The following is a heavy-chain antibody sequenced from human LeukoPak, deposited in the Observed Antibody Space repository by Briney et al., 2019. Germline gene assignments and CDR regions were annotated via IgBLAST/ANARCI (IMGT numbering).Heavy chain of an antibody. CDR3: ARVLMTTVFPNRFDP. CDR2: IYYSGST. V-gene: IGHV4-39*01. Sequence: SETLSLTCTVSGGSISSSSYYWGWIRQPPGKGLEWIGSIYYSGSTYYNPSLKSRVTISVDTSKNQFSLKLSSVTAADTAVYYCARVLMTTVFPNRFDPWSQGTLVTVSS. J-gene: IGHJ5*02. D-gene: IGHD4-17*01. CDR1: GGSISSSSYY.